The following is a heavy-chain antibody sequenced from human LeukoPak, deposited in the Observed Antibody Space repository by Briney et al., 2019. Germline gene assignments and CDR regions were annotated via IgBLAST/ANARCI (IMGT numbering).Heavy chain of an antibody. J-gene: IGHJ3*02. D-gene: IGHD2-2*01. CDR1: GYSFTSYW. V-gene: IGHV5-51*01. Sequence: GESLKISCKGSGYSFTSYWIGWVRQMPGKGLEWMGIIYPGDSDTRYSPSFQGQVTISADKSISTAYLQWSSLKASDTAMYYCARRPGYRSSTSCYQDAFDIWGQGTMVTVSS. CDR3: ARRPGYRSSTSCYQDAFDI. CDR2: IYPGDSDT.